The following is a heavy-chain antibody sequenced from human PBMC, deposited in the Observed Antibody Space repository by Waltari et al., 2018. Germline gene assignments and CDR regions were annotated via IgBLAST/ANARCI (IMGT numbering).Heavy chain of an antibody. J-gene: IGHJ5*02. Sequence: QVQLVQSGAEVKKPGSSVKVSCKASGGTFSSYAISWVRQAPGQGLEWMGGIIPIFVTANYAQKFQGRVTITADESTSTAYMELSSLRSEDTAVYYCATSTSGGSSWYNWFDPWGQGTLVTVSS. CDR1: GGTFSSYA. CDR3: ATSTSGGSSWYNWFDP. D-gene: IGHD6-13*01. V-gene: IGHV1-69*13. CDR2: IIPIFVTA.